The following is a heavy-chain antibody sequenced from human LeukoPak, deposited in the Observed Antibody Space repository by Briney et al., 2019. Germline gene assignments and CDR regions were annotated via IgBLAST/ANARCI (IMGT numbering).Heavy chain of an antibody. CDR2: IQSKTDGGPP. D-gene: IGHD3-10*01. CDR1: GFTLRTYA. Sequence: GGSLRLSCAASGFTLRTYAMTWVRQVPGKGLEWVGRIQSKTDGGPPDYAAPVTGRFTISRDDSTNTLYLQMNSLKTEDTAVYYCTTDRGALTSWGQGTLVTVSS. CDR3: TTDRGALTS. J-gene: IGHJ5*02. V-gene: IGHV3-15*01.